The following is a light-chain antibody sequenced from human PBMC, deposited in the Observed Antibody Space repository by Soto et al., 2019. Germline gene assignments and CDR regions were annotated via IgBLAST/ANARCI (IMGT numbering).Light chain of an antibody. CDR2: SNN. CDR3: AAWDGSLNGWV. Sequence: QPVLTQPPSASGTPGQRVTISCSGSSSNIGSDIVNWYQQLPGTAPKLLIYSNNHRPSGVPDRFSGSKSGTSASLAISGLQSEDEADYHCAAWDGSLNGWVFGGGTKLTVL. J-gene: IGLJ3*02. V-gene: IGLV1-44*01. CDR1: SSNIGSDI.